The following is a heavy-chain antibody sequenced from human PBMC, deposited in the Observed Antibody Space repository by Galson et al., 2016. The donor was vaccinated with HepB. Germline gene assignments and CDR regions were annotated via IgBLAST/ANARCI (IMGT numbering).Heavy chain of an antibody. V-gene: IGHV3-23*01. CDR1: GFTFSNYD. Sequence: SLRLSCAASGFTFSNYDMSWVHQAPGRGLEWVSGISGSGASTTYADSVKGRFTISRDNSKNALHLQMNSLRAEDTAMYFCARHFSGSYLGQGTLVTVSS. J-gene: IGHJ4*02. CDR2: ISGSGAST. CDR3: ARHFSGSY. D-gene: IGHD3-22*01.